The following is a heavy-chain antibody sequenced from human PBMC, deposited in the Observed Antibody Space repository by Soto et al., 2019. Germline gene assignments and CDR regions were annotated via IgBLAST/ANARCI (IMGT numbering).Heavy chain of an antibody. J-gene: IGHJ4*02. D-gene: IGHD6-13*01. CDR2: INHSGST. CDR1: GGSFSGYY. Sequence: SETLSLTCAFYGGSFSGYYWSWIRQPPGKGLEWIGEINHSGSTNYNPSLKSRVTMTTDTSTSTAYMELRSLRSDDTAVYYCARDRGIAAAGDFDYWGQGTLVTVSS. CDR3: ARDRGIAAAGDFDY. V-gene: IGHV4-34*10.